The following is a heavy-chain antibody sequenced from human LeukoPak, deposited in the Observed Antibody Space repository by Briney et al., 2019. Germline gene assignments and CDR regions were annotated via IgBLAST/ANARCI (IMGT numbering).Heavy chain of an antibody. CDR2: IYYSGSA. D-gene: IGHD5-12*01. CDR3: ARDHVATDYYYYGMDV. V-gene: IGHV4-30-4*01. J-gene: IGHJ6*02. Sequence: SETLSLTCTVSGGSISSGDYYWSWIRQSPGKGLEWIGHIYYSGSAYYNPSLKSRVTISVDTSKNQFSLKLSSVTAADTAVYYCARDHVATDYYYYGMDVWGQGTTVTVSS. CDR1: GGSISSGDYY.